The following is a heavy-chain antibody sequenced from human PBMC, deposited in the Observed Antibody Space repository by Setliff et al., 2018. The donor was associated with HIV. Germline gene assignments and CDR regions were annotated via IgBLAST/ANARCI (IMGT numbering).Heavy chain of an antibody. CDR2: IDPKSGNT. V-gene: IGHV1-8*01. CDR3: ARGLRAYLGY. J-gene: IGHJ4*02. CDR1: EYTSASYV. Sequence: ASVKVSCKTAEYTSASYVINGVRQAAGQGLEWMGWIDPKSGNTGYAQEFQGRVTMTRNTSISTAYMELISLTSDDTAIYFCARGLRAYLGYWGQGTLVTVSS. D-gene: IGHD1-26*01.